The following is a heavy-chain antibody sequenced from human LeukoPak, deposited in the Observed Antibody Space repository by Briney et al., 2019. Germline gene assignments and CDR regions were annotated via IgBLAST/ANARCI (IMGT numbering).Heavy chain of an antibody. CDR3: ARGRAPDY. V-gene: IGHV4-34*01. J-gene: IGHJ4*02. CDR1: GGSFSNYY. Sequence: KSSETLSLTCAVYGGSFSNYYWSWIRQPPGKGLEWIGEINHSGSTNYNPSLKSRVTISVDTSKNQFSLKLSSVTAADTAVYYCARGRAPDYWGQGTLVTVSS. CDR2: INHSGST.